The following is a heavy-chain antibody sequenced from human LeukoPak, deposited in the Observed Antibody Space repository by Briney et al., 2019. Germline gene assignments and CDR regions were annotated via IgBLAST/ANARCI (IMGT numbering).Heavy chain of an antibody. D-gene: IGHD2-15*01. CDR2: ISTTGTTM. CDR3: AKASYCSGGSCYVPFDY. Sequence: GGSLRLSCAASGFTFSDYYMTWIRQAPGKGLEWVSYISTTGTTMYYADSVKGRFTISRDNSKNTLYLQMNSLRAEDTAVYYCAKASYCSGGSCYVPFDYWGQGTLVTVSS. V-gene: IGHV3-11*04. CDR1: GFTFSDYY. J-gene: IGHJ4*02.